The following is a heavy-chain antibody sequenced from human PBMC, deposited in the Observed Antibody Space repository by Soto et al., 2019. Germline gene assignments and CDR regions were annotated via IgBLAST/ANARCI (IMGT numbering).Heavy chain of an antibody. J-gene: IGHJ4*02. CDR1: GFTFSTYV. V-gene: IGHV3-33*01. CDR3: ATEGKYKYAHDY. CDR2: LWYDGSNE. D-gene: IGHD2-2*01. Sequence: GGSVRLSCAASGFTFSTYVMHWVRQAPGKGLEWVAVLWYDGSNENHADSVKGRFTISRDNSKNTLYLQMNSLRVEDTAVYYCATEGKYKYAHDYWGQGTLVTVSS.